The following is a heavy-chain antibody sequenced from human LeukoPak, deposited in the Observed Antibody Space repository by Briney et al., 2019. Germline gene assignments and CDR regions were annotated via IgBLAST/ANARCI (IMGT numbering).Heavy chain of an antibody. Sequence: PGGSLRLSCAASGFTFGSYGMRWVRQAPGKGLEWVAFIHNDGTMGQYADSVKGRFTISKDFSRNTLHLQMHSLRDDDTAVYYCAKEGDEFRGYLDVWGKGTTVTVSS. CDR2: IHNDGTMG. D-gene: IGHD5-12*01. V-gene: IGHV3-30*02. J-gene: IGHJ6*04. CDR1: GFTFGSYG. CDR3: AKEGDEFRGYLDV.